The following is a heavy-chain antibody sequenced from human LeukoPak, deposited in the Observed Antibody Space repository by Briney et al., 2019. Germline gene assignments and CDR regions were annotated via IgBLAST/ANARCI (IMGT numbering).Heavy chain of an antibody. V-gene: IGHV4-59*01. D-gene: IGHD3-22*01. CDR1: GGSISTYY. Sequence: SETLSLTCTVSGGSISTYYWSWIRQSPGKGLECIGYIYYSGSTNYNPSLESRVTISVDTSKNQFSLKLSSVTAADTAVYYCARFPSYDPHRMDVWGQGTTVTVSS. CDR3: ARFPSYDPHRMDV. CDR2: IYYSGST. J-gene: IGHJ6*02.